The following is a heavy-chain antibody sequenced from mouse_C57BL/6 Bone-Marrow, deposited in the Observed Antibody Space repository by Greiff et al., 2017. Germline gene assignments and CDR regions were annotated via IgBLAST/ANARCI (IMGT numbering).Heavy chain of an antibody. Sequence: VQLKESGPGLVAPSQSLSITCTVSGFSLTSYGVDWVRQSPGKGLEWLGVIWGVGSTNYNSALKSRLSISKDNSKSQVFLKMNSLQTGDTAMDDCASGLYVGYPFAYWGQGTLGTVSA. CDR1: GFSLTSYG. J-gene: IGHJ3*01. D-gene: IGHD2-3*01. CDR3: ASGLYVGYPFAY. V-gene: IGHV2-6*01. CDR2: IWGVGST.